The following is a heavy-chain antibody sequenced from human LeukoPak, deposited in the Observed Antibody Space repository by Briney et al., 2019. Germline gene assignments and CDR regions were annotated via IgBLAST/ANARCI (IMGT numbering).Heavy chain of an antibody. D-gene: IGHD1-26*01. Sequence: SETLSLTCTVSGGSINSGDYYWVWIRQPPGKGLEWIGSIYYSGSTNYNPSLKSRVTISVDTSKNQFSLKLSSVTAADTAVYYCARLSGRNYYYYYMDVWGKGTTVTVSS. CDR3: ARLSGRNYYYYYMDV. CDR1: GGSINSGDYY. V-gene: IGHV4-39*07. J-gene: IGHJ6*03. CDR2: IYYSGST.